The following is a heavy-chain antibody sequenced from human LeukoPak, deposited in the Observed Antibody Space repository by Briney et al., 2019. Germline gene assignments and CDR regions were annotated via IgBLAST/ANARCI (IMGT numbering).Heavy chain of an antibody. V-gene: IGHV3-23*01. CDR2: ISASGGTT. CDR1: GFTFSSYA. J-gene: IGHJ6*02. D-gene: IGHD5-24*01. CDR3: ARGWAYYGMDV. Sequence: GGSLRLSCAASGFTFSSYAMSWVRQAPGKGLEWVSAISASGGTTYYADSVKGRFTISRDNSKNTLYLQMNSLRAEDTAVYYCARGWAYYGMDVWGQGTTVTVSS.